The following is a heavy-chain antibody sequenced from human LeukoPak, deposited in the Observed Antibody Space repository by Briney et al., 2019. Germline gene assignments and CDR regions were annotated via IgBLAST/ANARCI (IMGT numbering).Heavy chain of an antibody. V-gene: IGHV4-39*02. J-gene: IGHJ5*02. D-gene: IGHD3-22*01. CDR2: IYYSGST. CDR3: ARDWYDSSGPWGWFDP. CDR1: GGSISSSSYY. Sequence: SETLSLTCTVSGGSISSSSYYWGWIRQPPGKGLEWIGSIYYSGSTYYNPSLKSRVTISVDTSKNHFSLKLSSVTAADTAVYYCARDWYDSSGPWGWFDPWGQGTLVTVSS.